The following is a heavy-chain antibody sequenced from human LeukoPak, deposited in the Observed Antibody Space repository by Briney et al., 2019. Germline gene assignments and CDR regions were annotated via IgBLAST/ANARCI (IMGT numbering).Heavy chain of an antibody. D-gene: IGHD6-13*01. CDR2: IYYSGST. V-gene: IGHV4-59*11. Sequence: SETLSLTCTVSGGSISSHYWSWIRQPPGKGLEWIGYIYYSGSTNYNPSLKSRVTISVDTSKNQFSLKLSSVTAADTAVYYCARVGSSSWYGIDYWGQGTLVTVSS. J-gene: IGHJ4*02. CDR1: GGSISSHY. CDR3: ARVGSSSWYGIDY.